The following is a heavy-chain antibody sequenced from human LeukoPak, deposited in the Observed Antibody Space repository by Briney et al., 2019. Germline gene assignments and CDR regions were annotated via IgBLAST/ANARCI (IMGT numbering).Heavy chain of an antibody. CDR3: ARDGSSRWPYYFDY. V-gene: IGHV1-18*01. Sequence: ASVKVSCKASGYTFTSYGISWVRQAHGQGLEWMGWISAYNGNTNYAQKLQGRVTMTTDTSTSTAYMELRSLRSDDTAVYYCARDGSSRWPYYFDYWGQGTLVTVSS. D-gene: IGHD6-13*01. J-gene: IGHJ4*02. CDR2: ISAYNGNT. CDR1: GYTFTSYG.